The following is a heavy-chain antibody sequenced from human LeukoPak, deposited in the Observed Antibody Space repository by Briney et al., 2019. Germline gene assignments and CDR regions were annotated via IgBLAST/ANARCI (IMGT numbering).Heavy chain of an antibody. CDR1: GYTFTSYA. Sequence: GASVKVSCKASGYTFTSYAMNWVRQATGQGPEWMGWMSPNSGNTGYAQKFQGRVTMTRSTSMSTAYMELSSLRSEDTAVYYCARGPPNWGYDYWGQGTLVTVSS. D-gene: IGHD7-27*01. V-gene: IGHV1-8*02. CDR3: ARGPPNWGYDY. J-gene: IGHJ4*02. CDR2: MSPNSGNT.